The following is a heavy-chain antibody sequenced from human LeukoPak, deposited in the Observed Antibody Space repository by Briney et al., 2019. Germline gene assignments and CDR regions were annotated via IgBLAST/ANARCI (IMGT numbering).Heavy chain of an antibody. Sequence: ASVKVSCKASGYTFTGYYIHWVRQAPGQGLEWMGRIIPNSGGTNYAQKFQGRVTMTRDTSISTAYMELSRLRLDDTAVYYCARGPSQWDYYDSTGSYGHWGQGTLATVSS. CDR2: IIPNSGGT. CDR3: ARGPSQWDYYDSTGSYGH. CDR1: GYTFTGYY. V-gene: IGHV1-2*06. J-gene: IGHJ4*02. D-gene: IGHD3-22*01.